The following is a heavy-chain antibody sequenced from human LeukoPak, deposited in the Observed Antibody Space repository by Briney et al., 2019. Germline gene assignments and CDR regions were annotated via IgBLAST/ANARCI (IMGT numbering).Heavy chain of an antibody. Sequence: GGSLRLSCAASGFTFNKYGMHWVRQAPGKGLEWVAFIRYDGSQQYYADSVKGRFTISRDNSKNTLFLQMNSLRAEDTAVYYCAKTEVTVMKPRFLDFWGQGTLVTVSS. D-gene: IGHD3-3*01. V-gene: IGHV3-30*02. CDR2: IRYDGSQQ. J-gene: IGHJ4*02. CDR3: AKTEVTVMKPRFLDF. CDR1: GFTFNKYG.